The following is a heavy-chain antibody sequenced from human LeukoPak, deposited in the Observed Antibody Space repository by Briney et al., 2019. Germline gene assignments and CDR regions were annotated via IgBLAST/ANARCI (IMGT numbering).Heavy chain of an antibody. CDR3: ASGQIDYYDSSGYYLNLPNY. J-gene: IGHJ4*02. CDR1: GGSISSYY. CDR2: IYYSGST. V-gene: IGHV4-59*08. Sequence: SETLSLTCTVSGGSISSYYWSWIRQPPGKGLEWIGYIYYSGSTNYNPSLKSRVTISVDTSKNQFSLKLSSVTAADTAVYYFASGQIDYYDSSGYYLNLPNYWGQGTLVTVSS. D-gene: IGHD3-22*01.